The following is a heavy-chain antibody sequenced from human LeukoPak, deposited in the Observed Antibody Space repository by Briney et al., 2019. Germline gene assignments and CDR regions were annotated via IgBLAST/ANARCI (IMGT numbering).Heavy chain of an antibody. CDR3: AKAYYFDY. CDR2: LRGNGDT. CDR1: GFTFNNYA. V-gene: IGHV3-23*01. J-gene: IGHJ4*02. Sequence: QPGGSLILSCAASGFTFNNYAMSWVRQAPVRGLEWVSSLRGNGDTFYADSVKGRFTLSRDNSKNTLYLQMNSLRAEDTAVYYCAKAYYFDYWGQGTLVTVSS.